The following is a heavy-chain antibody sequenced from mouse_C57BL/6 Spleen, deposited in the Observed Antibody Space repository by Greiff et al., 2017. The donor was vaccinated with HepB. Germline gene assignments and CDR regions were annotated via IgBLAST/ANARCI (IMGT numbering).Heavy chain of an antibody. CDR1: GYSFTDYN. D-gene: IGHD1-1*01. J-gene: IGHJ3*01. Sequence: VQLKESGPELVKPGASVKISCKASGYSFTDYNMNWVKQSNGKSLEWIGVINPNYGTTSYNQKFKGKATLTVDQSSSTAYMQLNSLTSEDSAVYYCARGSYYGSSWFAYWGQGTLGTVSA. CDR3: ARGSYYGSSWFAY. V-gene: IGHV1-39*01. CDR2: INPNYGTT.